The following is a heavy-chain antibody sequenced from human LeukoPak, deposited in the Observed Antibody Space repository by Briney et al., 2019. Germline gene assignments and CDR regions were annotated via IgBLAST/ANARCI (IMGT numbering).Heavy chain of an antibody. V-gene: IGHV3-48*04. D-gene: IGHD1-26*01. CDR1: GFTFGPYT. J-gene: IGHJ4*02. Sequence: GGSLRLSCAASGFTFGPYTMNWVRQAPGKGLEYADSVKGRFTISRDNARNSLYLQMNSLKAEDTAVYYCASGMRVGPNIWGQGTLVTVSS. CDR3: ASGMRVGPNI.